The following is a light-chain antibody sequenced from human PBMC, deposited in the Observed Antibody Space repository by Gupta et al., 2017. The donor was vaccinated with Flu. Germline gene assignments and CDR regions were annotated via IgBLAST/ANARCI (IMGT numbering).Light chain of an antibody. V-gene: IGKV1-5*03. J-gene: IGKJ2*01. Sequence: DIQMTQSPSTLSASVGDRVTITCRASQSISSWVAWYQQQPGKAPQLLIYKASSLDSVVPSRCSGSGSRKELTQTIRSLQPDDCATYYCQPHHSNPYTFGQGTKVEIK. CDR2: KAS. CDR1: QSISSW. CDR3: QPHHSNPYT.